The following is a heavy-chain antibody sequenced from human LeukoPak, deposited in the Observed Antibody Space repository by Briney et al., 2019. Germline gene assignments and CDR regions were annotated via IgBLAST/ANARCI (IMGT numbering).Heavy chain of an antibody. CDR3: ARNLMAQQQPNVGYYYGMDV. CDR2: INPSGGST. J-gene: IGHJ6*02. D-gene: IGHD6-13*01. Sequence: GASVKVSCKASEYTFTSYYIHWVRQAPGQGLEWMGIINPSGGSTSYAQKFQGRVTMTRDTSTSTVYMELSSLRSEDTAVYYCARNLMAQQQPNVGYYYGMDVWGQGTTVTVSS. V-gene: IGHV1-46*01. CDR1: EYTFTSYY.